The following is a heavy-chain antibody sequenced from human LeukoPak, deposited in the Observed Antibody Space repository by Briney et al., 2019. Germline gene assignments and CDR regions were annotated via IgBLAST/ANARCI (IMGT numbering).Heavy chain of an antibody. J-gene: IGHJ4*02. CDR3: VRDFRSADY. Sequence: PGGSLRLSCVGSGFTSIAYAPTWARQAPGKGLEWVSGISGGGVTTYYADSVKGRFTISRDNSKNTLYLQMNSLRVEDTAVYYCVRDFRSADYWGQGTLVTVSS. CDR1: GFTSIAYA. CDR2: ISGGGVTT. V-gene: IGHV3-23*01.